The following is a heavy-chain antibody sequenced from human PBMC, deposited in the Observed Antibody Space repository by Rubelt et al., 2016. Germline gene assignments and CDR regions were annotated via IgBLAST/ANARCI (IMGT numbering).Heavy chain of an antibody. V-gene: IGHV1-69*04. J-gene: IGHJ5*02. CDR3: ARDDSVVDCSSTSCYRWFDP. D-gene: IGHD2-2*02. Sequence: GQGLEWMGRIIPILGIANYAQKFQGRVTITADKSTSTAYMELSSLRSEDTAVYYCARDDSVVDCSSTSCYRWFDPWGQGTLVTVSS. CDR2: IIPILGIA.